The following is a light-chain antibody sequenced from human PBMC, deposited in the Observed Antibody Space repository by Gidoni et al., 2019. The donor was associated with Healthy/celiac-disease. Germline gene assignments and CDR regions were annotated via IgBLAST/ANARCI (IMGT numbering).Light chain of an antibody. Sequence: IVLSQSPLSLPVTPGEPASISCRSSQSLLHSNGYNYLDWYLQKPGQSPQLLIHLGSNRASRVPDRFSGSGSGTDFTLKISRVEDEDVGVYYCMQAIQTLTFGGGTKVEIK. J-gene: IGKJ4*02. CDR1: QSLLHSNGYNY. CDR3: MQAIQTLT. V-gene: IGKV2-28*01. CDR2: LGS.